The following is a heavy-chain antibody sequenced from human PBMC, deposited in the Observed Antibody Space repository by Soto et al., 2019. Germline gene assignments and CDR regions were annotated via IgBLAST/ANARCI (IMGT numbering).Heavy chain of an antibody. CDR3: ATSPRFAFDI. V-gene: IGHV4-61*01. CDR1: GGSVNSVNYY. J-gene: IGHJ3*02. CDR2: IYSSGST. Sequence: QVQLQESGPGLVKPSETLSLSCSVSGGSVNSVNYYWSWIRQPPGKGLEWIGYIYSSGSTNYNPSLKRRVTIAVDTSKNQLSLRLNSVTTADTAVYYCATSPRFAFDIWGQGTMVTVSS.